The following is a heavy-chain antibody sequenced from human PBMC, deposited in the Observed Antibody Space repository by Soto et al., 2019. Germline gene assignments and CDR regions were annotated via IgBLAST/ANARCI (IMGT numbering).Heavy chain of an antibody. CDR1: GYTFTGYY. CDR2: INPNSGGT. J-gene: IGHJ6*02. V-gene: IGHV1-2*04. D-gene: IGHD3-3*01. Sequence: ASVKVSCKASGYTFTGYYMHWVRQAPGQGLEWMGWINPNSGGTNYAQKFQGWVTMTRDTSISTAYMELSRLRSDDTAVYYCARENLRHYDFWSGYSRYYYYGMDVWGQGTTVTVYS. CDR3: ARENLRHYDFWSGYSRYYYYGMDV.